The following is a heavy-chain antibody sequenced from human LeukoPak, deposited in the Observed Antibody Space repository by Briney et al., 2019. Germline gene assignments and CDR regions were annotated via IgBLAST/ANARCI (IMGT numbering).Heavy chain of an antibody. V-gene: IGHV3-48*01. Sequence: GSVRLSCAAPGFTFSSYSMNWVRQAPGKGLEGVSYISSSSSTIYYADVVKGRFTISRDNAKNSLYLQMNSLRAEDTAVYYCARSNVGGIVVVVAANDYWGQGTLVTVSS. CDR3: ARSNVGGIVVVVAANDY. J-gene: IGHJ4*02. D-gene: IGHD2-15*01. CDR1: GFTFSSYS. CDR2: ISSSSSTI.